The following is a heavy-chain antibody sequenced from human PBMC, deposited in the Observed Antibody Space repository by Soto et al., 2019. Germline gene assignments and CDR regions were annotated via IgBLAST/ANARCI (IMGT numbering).Heavy chain of an antibody. V-gene: IGHV1-18*01. CDR2: ISAHNGNT. D-gene: IGHD1-1*01. J-gene: IGHJ4*02. CDR1: GYAFTTSG. Sequence: QVHLVQSGAEVKKPGASVKVACKGCGYAFTTSGITWVRQAPGQGLEWMGWISAHNGNTNYAQKLQGRVTVTRDTSTSTAYMELRSLRSDDTAVYYCARGRYGDYWGQGALVTFSS. CDR3: ARGRYGDY.